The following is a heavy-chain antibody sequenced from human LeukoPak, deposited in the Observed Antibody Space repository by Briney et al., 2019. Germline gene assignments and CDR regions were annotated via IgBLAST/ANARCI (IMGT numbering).Heavy chain of an antibody. Sequence: SETLSLTCTVSGGSIRSYYWSWIWQPPGKGLEWIGYIYYSGNTNYNPSLKSRVTISVDTSKNQFSLKLSSVTAADTAVYYCARGAGYCGGDCYLNWFDPWGQGTLVTVSS. D-gene: IGHD2-21*02. CDR3: ARGAGYCGGDCYLNWFDP. J-gene: IGHJ5*02. CDR2: IYYSGNT. V-gene: IGHV4-59*01. CDR1: GGSIRSYY.